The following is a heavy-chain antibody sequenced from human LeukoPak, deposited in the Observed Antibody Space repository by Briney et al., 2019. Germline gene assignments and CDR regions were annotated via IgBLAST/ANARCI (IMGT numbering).Heavy chain of an antibody. Sequence: GASVKVSCKASGYTFTGYYMHWVRQAPGQGLEWMGWINPNSGGTDYAQKLQGRVTMTTDTSTSTAYMELRSLRSDDTAVYYCARGALDYYGSGSYHWFDPWGQGTLVTVSS. J-gene: IGHJ5*02. CDR2: INPNSGGT. D-gene: IGHD3-10*01. CDR3: ARGALDYYGSGSYHWFDP. V-gene: IGHV1-2*02. CDR1: GYTFTGYY.